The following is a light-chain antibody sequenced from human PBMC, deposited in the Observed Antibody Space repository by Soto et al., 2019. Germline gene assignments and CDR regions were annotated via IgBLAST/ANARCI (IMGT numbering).Light chain of an antibody. CDR3: QQYADSPIT. CDR1: QSVRSSS. CDR2: GVS. Sequence: EIVLTQSPGTLSLSPGERATLSCRASQSVRSSSLAWYQQRPGQAPRLLLYGVSSRATGIPDRFSGSGSGTDFTLAISRVEPEDFAVYFCQQYADSPITFGQGTRLEIK. J-gene: IGKJ5*01. V-gene: IGKV3-20*01.